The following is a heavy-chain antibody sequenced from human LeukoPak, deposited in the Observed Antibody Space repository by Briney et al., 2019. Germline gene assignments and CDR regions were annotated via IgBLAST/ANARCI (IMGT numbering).Heavy chain of an antibody. V-gene: IGHV4-59*01. CDR1: GDSTNTYF. Sequence: PSETLSLTCTISGDSTNTYFWSWIRQPPGKGLEWMGYIYYTGTPNYNPPLKVRVTMSLDTSKHQFSLKVNSVAAADTGVYYCASKSTDHGELRFDYWGQGTLVTVSS. J-gene: IGHJ4*02. CDR2: IYYTGTP. D-gene: IGHD4-17*01. CDR3: ASKSTDHGELRFDY.